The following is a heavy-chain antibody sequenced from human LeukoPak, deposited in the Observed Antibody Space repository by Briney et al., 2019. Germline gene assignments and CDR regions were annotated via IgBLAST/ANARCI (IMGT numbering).Heavy chain of an antibody. CDR2: ISGSGGST. J-gene: IGHJ6*04. CDR3: AELGITMIGGV. CDR1: GFTFSSYG. Sequence: GGSLRLSCAASGFTFSSYGMSWVHQAPGKGLEWVSAISGSGGSTYYADSVKGRFTISRDNAKNSLYLQMNSLRAEDTAVYYCAELGITMIGGVWGKGTTVTISS. V-gene: IGHV3-23*01. D-gene: IGHD3-10*02.